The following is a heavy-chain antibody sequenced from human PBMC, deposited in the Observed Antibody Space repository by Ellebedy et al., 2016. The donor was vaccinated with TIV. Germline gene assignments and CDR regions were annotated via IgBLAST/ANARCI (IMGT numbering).Heavy chain of an antibody. Sequence: ASVKVSCKASGYTFTAFFVHWVRQAPGQGLEWMGWINPNSGSPNYAQKFQGRVTMTRDTSISTAYMELSNLRYDDTAVYYCARDDYDLLTGSGSYFHYWGQGALVTVSS. J-gene: IGHJ4*02. CDR1: GYTFTAFF. CDR2: INPNSGSP. V-gene: IGHV1-2*02. D-gene: IGHD3-9*01. CDR3: ARDDYDLLTGSGSYFHY.